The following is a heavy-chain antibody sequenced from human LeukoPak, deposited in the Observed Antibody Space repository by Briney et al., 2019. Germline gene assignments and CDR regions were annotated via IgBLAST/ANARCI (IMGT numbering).Heavy chain of an antibody. D-gene: IGHD2-15*01. CDR2: IYESGTT. V-gene: IGHV4-34*01. CDR1: GESLNSYY. CDR3: ARGAWATRLGS. J-gene: IGHJ4*02. Sequence: KPSETLSLTCPVYGESLNSYYWSWVRQPPGEGLEWIGEIYESGTTEYNPSLKSRVTISMVPSKQQFSLSLSSVTAADTAVYYCARGAWATRLGSWGLGTPVIVSS.